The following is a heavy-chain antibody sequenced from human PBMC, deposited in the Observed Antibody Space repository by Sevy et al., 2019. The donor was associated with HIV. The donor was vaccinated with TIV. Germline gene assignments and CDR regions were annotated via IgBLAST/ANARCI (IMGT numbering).Heavy chain of an antibody. CDR2: IRSSSSTI. V-gene: IGHV3-48*02. J-gene: IGHJ6*02. CDR1: GFTFSSYS. CDR3: ARDREEYYGSGSYYSPPLYYYGMDV. Sequence: GGSLRLSCAASGFTFSSYSMNWVRQAPGKGLEWVSYIRSSSSTIYYADSVKGRFTISRDNAKNSLYLQMNSLRDEDTAVYYCARDREEYYGSGSYYSPPLYYYGMDVWGQGTTVTVSS. D-gene: IGHD3-10*01.